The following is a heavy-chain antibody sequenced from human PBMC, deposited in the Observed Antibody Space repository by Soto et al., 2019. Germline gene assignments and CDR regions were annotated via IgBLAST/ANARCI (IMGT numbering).Heavy chain of an antibody. CDR3: AADLDGDPAFDY. V-gene: IGHV1-69*02. D-gene: IGHD4-17*01. CDR1: GGTFSSYT. J-gene: IGHJ4*02. Sequence: SVKVSSKASGGTFSSYTISWVRQAPGQGLEWMGRIIPILGIANYAQKFQGRVTITADKSTSTAYMELSSLRSEDTAVYYCAADLDGDPAFDYWGQGTLVTVSS. CDR2: IIPILGIA.